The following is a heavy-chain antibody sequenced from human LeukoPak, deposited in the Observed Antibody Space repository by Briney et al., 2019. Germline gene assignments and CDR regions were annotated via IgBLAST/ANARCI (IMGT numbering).Heavy chain of an antibody. Sequence: GASVKVSCKASGYTFTGYYMHWVRQAPGQGLEWMGWINPNSGGTNYAQKFQGRVTVTSDTSIRTAYMDLSRLRSDDTAVYYCARGHSDFGVLNPVDYWGQGTLVTVSS. J-gene: IGHJ4*02. CDR2: INPNSGGT. D-gene: IGHD3-3*01. CDR3: ARGHSDFGVLNPVDY. V-gene: IGHV1-2*02. CDR1: GYTFTGYY.